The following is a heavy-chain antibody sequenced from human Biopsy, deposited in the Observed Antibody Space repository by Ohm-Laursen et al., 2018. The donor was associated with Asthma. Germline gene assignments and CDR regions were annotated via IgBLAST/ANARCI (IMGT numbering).Heavy chain of an antibody. CDR1: GYTFNSAG. J-gene: IGHJ6*02. Sequence: GPSVKVSCKTSGYTFNSAGITWVRQAPGQGLEWMGWISVYNGNTKVAQKLQDRVTMITDTSTSTAYMELRSLRSDDTAVYFRARAVDYSHYYGIDVWGQGTTVTVS. CDR2: ISVYNGNT. CDR3: ARAVDYSHYYGIDV. V-gene: IGHV1-18*01. D-gene: IGHD4-23*01.